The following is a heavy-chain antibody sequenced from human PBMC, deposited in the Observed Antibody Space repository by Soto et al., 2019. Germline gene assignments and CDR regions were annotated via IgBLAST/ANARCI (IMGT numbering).Heavy chain of an antibody. Sequence: EVQLLESGGGLVQPGGSLRLSCTASGFIFSSYAMSWVRQAPGKGLEWVSTISGSGGSTYYADSVKGRFTISRDNSKNTLYSQMNSLRAEDTAVYYCATGVGMDVWGQGTTVTVSS. CDR2: ISGSGGST. CDR3: ATGVGMDV. V-gene: IGHV3-23*01. CDR1: GFIFSSYA. J-gene: IGHJ6*02. D-gene: IGHD3-10*01.